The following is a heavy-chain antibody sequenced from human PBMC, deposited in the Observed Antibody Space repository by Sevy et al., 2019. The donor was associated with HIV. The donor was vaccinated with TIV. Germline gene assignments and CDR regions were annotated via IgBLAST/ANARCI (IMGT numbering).Heavy chain of an antibody. CDR2: ISDSGDTT. D-gene: IGHD3-10*01. J-gene: IGHJ4*02. CDR1: GFTFSSSA. V-gene: IGHV3-23*01. CDR3: AKLPSTVMFREKGY. Sequence: GGSLRLSCAASGFTFSSSAMTWVRQAPGKGLEWVSGISDSGDTTHYAESVKGRFTISRDNSKNTVSLQMSSLRAEDTAIYYCAKLPSTVMFREKGYWGQGTRVTVSS.